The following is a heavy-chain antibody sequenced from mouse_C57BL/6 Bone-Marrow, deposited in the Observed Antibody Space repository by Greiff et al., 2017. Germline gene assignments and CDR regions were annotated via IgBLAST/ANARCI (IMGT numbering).Heavy chain of an antibody. V-gene: IGHV1-82*01. Sequence: QVQLQQSGPELVKPGASVKISCKASGYAFSSSWMNWVKQRPGKGLEWIGRIYPGDGDTNYNGKFKGKATLTADKSSSTAYMQLSSLTSEDSAVYFCARYPRYGSSSAWFAYWGQGTLVTVSA. CDR3: ARYPRYGSSSAWFAY. CDR1: GYAFSSSW. CDR2: IYPGDGDT. J-gene: IGHJ3*01. D-gene: IGHD1-1*01.